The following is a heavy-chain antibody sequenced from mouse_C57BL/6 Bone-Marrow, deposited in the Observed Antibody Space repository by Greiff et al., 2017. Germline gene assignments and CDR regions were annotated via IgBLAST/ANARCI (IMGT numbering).Heavy chain of an antibody. V-gene: IGHV1-5*01. J-gene: IGHJ4*01. Sequence: VQLKESGTVLARPGASVKMSCETSGYTFTSYWMHWVKQRPGQGLEWIGAIYPGNSDTSYNQKFKGKAKLTAVTSASTAYMELSSLTNEDSAVYYCTRRTTVVARYAMDYWGQGTSVTVSS. CDR3: TRRTTVVARYAMDY. D-gene: IGHD1-1*01. CDR1: GYTFTSYW. CDR2: IYPGNSDT.